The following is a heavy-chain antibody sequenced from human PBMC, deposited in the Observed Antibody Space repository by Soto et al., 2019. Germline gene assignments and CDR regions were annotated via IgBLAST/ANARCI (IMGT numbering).Heavy chain of an antibody. CDR3: VRTIFTILSAY. J-gene: IGHJ4*02. D-gene: IGHD3-3*01. CDR2: INSDGSIT. V-gene: IGHV3-74*01. CDR1: GFTFSSYW. Sequence: GGSLRLSCAASGFTFSSYWMHWVRQAPGKGLVWVSRINSDGSITNYADSVKGRFTVSRDNAKNTLYLQMNSLRADNTAVYYCVRTIFTILSAYWGQGIPVIVSS.